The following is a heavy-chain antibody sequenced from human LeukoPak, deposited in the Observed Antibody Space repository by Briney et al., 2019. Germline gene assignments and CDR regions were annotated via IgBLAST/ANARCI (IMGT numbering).Heavy chain of an antibody. Sequence: SGPTLVKPTQTLTLTCTFSGFSLSTSGVGVGWIRQPPGKALEWLALIYWNDDKRYSPSLKSRLTITKDTSKNQVVLTMTNMDPVDTATYYCAHRKALAAAGPAWFHWGQGTLVTVSS. CDR3: AHRKALAAAGPAWFH. V-gene: IGHV2-5*01. D-gene: IGHD6-13*01. J-gene: IGHJ4*02. CDR2: IYWNDDK. CDR1: GFSLSTSGVG.